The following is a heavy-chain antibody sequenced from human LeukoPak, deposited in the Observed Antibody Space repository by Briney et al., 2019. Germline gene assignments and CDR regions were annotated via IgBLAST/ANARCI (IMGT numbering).Heavy chain of an antibody. CDR3: ARFYFRGYSYGYNN. D-gene: IGHD5-18*01. Sequence: SETLSLTCAVYGGSFSGYYWSWVRQPPGKGLEWIGEINHSGSTNCNPSLKSRVTISVDTSKNQFSLKLSSVTAADTAVYYCARFYFRGYSYGYNNWGQGTLATVSS. CDR1: GGSFSGYY. CDR2: INHSGST. J-gene: IGHJ4*02. V-gene: IGHV4-34*01.